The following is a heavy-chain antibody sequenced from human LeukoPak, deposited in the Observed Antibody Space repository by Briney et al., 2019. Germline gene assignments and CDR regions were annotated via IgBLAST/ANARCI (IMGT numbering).Heavy chain of an antibody. V-gene: IGHV1-3*01. CDR1: GGTFSSYA. CDR3: AREGPVNPWEPDYYYYGMDV. D-gene: IGHD1-26*01. CDR2: INAGNGNT. J-gene: IGHJ6*02. Sequence: ASVKVSCKASGGTFSSYAISWVRQAPGQRLEWMGWINAGNGNTKYSQKFQGRVTITRDRAARTDYMELGRLRSEDTAVYYCAREGPVNPWEPDYYYYGMDVWGQGPTVPVSS.